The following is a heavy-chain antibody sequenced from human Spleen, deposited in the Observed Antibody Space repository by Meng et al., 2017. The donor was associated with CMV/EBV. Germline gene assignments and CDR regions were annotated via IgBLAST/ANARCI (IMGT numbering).Heavy chain of an antibody. CDR1: GGSIISSSYY. CDR2: LYHTGST. Sequence: SETLSLTCTVSGGSIISSSYYWGWTRQPPGKGLEWIGSLYHTGSTQYNPSLKSRVTISVDTSKNQFSLKLRSVTAADTAVYYCARVHFGSGSYKWFDPWGQGTLVTVSS. CDR3: ARVHFGSGSYKWFDP. D-gene: IGHD3-10*01. J-gene: IGHJ5*02. V-gene: IGHV4-39*07.